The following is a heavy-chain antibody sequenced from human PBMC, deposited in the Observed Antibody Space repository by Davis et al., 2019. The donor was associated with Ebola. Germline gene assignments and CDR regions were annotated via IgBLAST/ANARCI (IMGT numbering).Heavy chain of an antibody. CDR3: ARDLAVAGPGDLDAFDL. V-gene: IGHV1-46*01. J-gene: IGHJ3*01. D-gene: IGHD6-19*01. CDR2: ISPDGDYR. Sequence: ASVKVSCKSSGHLYLHWVRQAPGQGLEWMGVISPDGDYRSYAQKFQDRLTMTSDTSTTTVYMELRSLTHEDTAVYYCARDLAVAGPGDLDAFDLWGRGTTVSVSS. CDR1: GHLY.